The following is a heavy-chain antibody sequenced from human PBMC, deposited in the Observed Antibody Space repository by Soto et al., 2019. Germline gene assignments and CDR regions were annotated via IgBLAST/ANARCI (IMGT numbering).Heavy chain of an antibody. CDR2: ISYDGSNK. J-gene: IGHJ6*03. CDR3: ARGPYYYYYYMDV. CDR1: GFTFSSYA. V-gene: IGHV3-30*04. Sequence: GGSLRLSCAASGFTFSSYAMHWVRQAPGKGLEWVAVISYDGSNKYYADSVKGRFTISRDNSKNTLYLQMNSLRAEDTAVYYCARGPYYYYYYMDVWGKGTTVTVS.